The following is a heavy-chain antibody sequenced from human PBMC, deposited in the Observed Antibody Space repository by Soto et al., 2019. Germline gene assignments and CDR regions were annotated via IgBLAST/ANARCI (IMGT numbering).Heavy chain of an antibody. CDR2: IRSRAYGGTT. V-gene: IGHV3-49*04. CDR3: ARYRLAADLSDFDY. Sequence: EVQLVESGGGLVQPGRSLRLSCTGSGFTLGAYAMSWVRQAPGKGLEWVGSIRSRAYGGTTEYAASVKGRFTISRDASKSIAYLQMDSLKAEDTAMYFCARYRLAADLSDFDYLGQGTLVTVSS. J-gene: IGHJ4*02. CDR1: GFTLGAYA. D-gene: IGHD6-25*01.